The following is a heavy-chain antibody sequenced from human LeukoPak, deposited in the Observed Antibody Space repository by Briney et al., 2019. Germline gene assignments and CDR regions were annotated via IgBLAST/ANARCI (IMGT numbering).Heavy chain of an antibody. CDR3: ARGSGYDILTGYYRGYYYYMDV. Sequence: PSQTLSLTCTVSGGSISSGDYYWRWIRQPPGKGLEWIGYIYYSGSSYYNPSLKSRVTISVDTSKNHFSLKLSSVTAADTAVYYCARGSGYDILTGYYRGYYYYMDVWGKGTTVTVSS. J-gene: IGHJ6*03. V-gene: IGHV4-30-4*08. CDR2: IYYSGSS. CDR1: GGSISSGDYY. D-gene: IGHD3-9*01.